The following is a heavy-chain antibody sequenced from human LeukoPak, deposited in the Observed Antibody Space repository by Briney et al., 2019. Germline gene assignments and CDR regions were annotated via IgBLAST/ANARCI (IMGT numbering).Heavy chain of an antibody. CDR2: INPRGGST. J-gene: IGHJ6*03. D-gene: IGHD5-18*01. CDR3: ARGGYSYGWSYYYYMDV. Sequence: ASVKVSCKASGYIFTTYFMHWLRQAPGQGPEWMGIINPRGGSTDYAQKFQGRVTMTSDTSTSTVYMELRSLRSDATAVYYCARGGYSYGWSYYYYMDVWGKGTTVTVSS. CDR1: GYIFTTYF. V-gene: IGHV1-46*01.